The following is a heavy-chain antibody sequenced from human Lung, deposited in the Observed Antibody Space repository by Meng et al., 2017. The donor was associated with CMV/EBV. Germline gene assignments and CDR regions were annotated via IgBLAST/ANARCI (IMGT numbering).Heavy chain of an antibody. Sequence: GGSLRLXCAASGFTFNKYAMTWVRQAPGKGLEWVSIISAVIDNTYYADSVKGRFTLSRDNSMNTLYLQMHSLRAEDTAIYFCAKGLGTTGWYSPLDSWGRGTLVTVSS. J-gene: IGHJ5*01. CDR3: AKGLGTTGWYSPLDS. D-gene: IGHD6-19*01. CDR2: ISAVIDNT. V-gene: IGHV3-23*01. CDR1: GFTFNKYA.